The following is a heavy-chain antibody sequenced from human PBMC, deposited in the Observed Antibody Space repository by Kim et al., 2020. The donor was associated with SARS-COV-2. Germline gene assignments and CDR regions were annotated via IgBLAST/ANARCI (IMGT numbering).Heavy chain of an antibody. Sequence: GGSLRLSCAASGFTFSSYGMHWVRQAPGKGLEWVAVISYDGSNKYYAESVKGRFAISRDDSKNTLYLQMSSLRAEDTAVYYCAKDPPVTGDFADWGQGTLVTVSS. J-gene: IGHJ4*02. CDR1: GFTFSSYG. V-gene: IGHV3-30*18. CDR2: ISYDGSNK. D-gene: IGHD7-27*01. CDR3: AKDPPVTGDFAD.